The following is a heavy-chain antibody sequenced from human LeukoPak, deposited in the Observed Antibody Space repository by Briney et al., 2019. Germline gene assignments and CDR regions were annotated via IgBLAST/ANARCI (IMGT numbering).Heavy chain of an antibody. Sequence: SETLSLTCAVYGGSFSGYYWSWIRQPPGKGLEWIGEINHSGSTNYNPSLKSRVTISADTSKNQFSLKLSSVTAADTAVYYCARGGRVTQRGYFDYWGQGTLVTVSS. V-gene: IGHV4-34*01. D-gene: IGHD2-21*02. J-gene: IGHJ4*02. CDR1: GGSFSGYY. CDR3: ARGGRVTQRGYFDY. CDR2: INHSGST.